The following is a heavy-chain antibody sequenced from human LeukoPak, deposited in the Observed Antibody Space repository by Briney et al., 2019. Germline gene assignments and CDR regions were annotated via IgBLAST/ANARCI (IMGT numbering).Heavy chain of an antibody. Sequence: ASVKVSCKASGYTFTGYYMHWVRQAPGQGLEWMGWINPNSGGTNYAQKFQGRVTMTRNTPLSTVYMEVNSLRSEDTAVYYCARTPPGGDVDHWGEGTLVTVSS. CDR3: ARTPPGGDVDH. J-gene: IGHJ4*02. D-gene: IGHD3-16*01. CDR2: INPNSGGT. CDR1: GYTFTGYY. V-gene: IGHV1-2*02.